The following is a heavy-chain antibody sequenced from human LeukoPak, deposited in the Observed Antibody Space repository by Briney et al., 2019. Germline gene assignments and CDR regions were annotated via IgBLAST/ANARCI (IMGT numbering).Heavy chain of an antibody. CDR2: IYYSGST. J-gene: IGHJ4*02. V-gene: IGHV4-39*01. Sequence: PSETLSLTCTVSGGSISSSSYYWGWIRQPPGKGLEWIGSIYYSGSTYYNPSLKSRVTISVDTSKNQFSLKLSSVTAADTAVYYCARGLGVYSGSYYVYFDYWGQGTLVTVSS. CDR3: ARGLGVYSGSYYVYFDY. CDR1: GGSISSSSYY. D-gene: IGHD1-26*01.